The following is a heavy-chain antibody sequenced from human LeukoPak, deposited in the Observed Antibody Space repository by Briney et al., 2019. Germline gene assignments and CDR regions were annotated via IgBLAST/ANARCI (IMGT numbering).Heavy chain of an antibody. CDR1: GGSISSYF. CDR2: MYYNGNS. J-gene: IGHJ4*02. CDR3: ARHGRSHDYLDY. Sequence: PSETLSLTCTVSGGSISSYFWSWVRQPPGKGLEWIGYMYYNGNSNYSPSLKSRVTISVDTSKNQFSLKLTSVTAADTAVYYCARHGRSHDYLDYWGQGTLVTVSS. V-gene: IGHV4-59*08.